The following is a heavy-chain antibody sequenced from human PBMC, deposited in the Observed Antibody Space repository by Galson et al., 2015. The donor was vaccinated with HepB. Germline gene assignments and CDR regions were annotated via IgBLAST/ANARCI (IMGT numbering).Heavy chain of an antibody. CDR1: GYTFTDYG. V-gene: IGHV1-18*04. D-gene: IGHD1-7*01. Sequence: SVKVSCKASGYTFTDYGISWVRQAPGQGLEWMGWINTYSGNRNYAQKFQDRVTMTMDTSTGTAYMELRSLRSDDTAVYYCGRERGNYKYFDYWGQRTLVTVSS. CDR2: INTYSGNR. J-gene: IGHJ4*02. CDR3: GRERGNYKYFDY.